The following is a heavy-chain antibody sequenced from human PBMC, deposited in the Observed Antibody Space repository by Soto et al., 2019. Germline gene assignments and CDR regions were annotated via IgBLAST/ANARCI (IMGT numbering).Heavy chain of an antibody. J-gene: IGHJ6*02. Sequence: QVQLEQSGAEVKKPGSSVKVSCKASGGTFSSYTISWVRQAPGQGLEWMGRIIPILGIANYAQKFQGRVTITADNSTSTAYMELSSLRSEDTAVYYCILGYCSGGSCYSRYYYYGMDVWGQVTTVTVSS. CDR1: GGTFSSYT. D-gene: IGHD2-15*01. CDR3: ILGYCSGGSCYSRYYYYGMDV. V-gene: IGHV1-69*02. CDR2: IIPILGIA.